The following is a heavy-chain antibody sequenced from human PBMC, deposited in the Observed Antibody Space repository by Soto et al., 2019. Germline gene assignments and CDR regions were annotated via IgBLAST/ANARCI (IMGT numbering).Heavy chain of an antibody. J-gene: IGHJ4*02. D-gene: IGHD1-26*01. CDR2: IHYSGRT. Sequence: SETQSLTCSVSNGSIRGFYWTWIRQPPSKILEWIGYIHYSGRTDYNPSLTSRATMSVDTSKNQFSLNLKSITTAFMELSSLRYDDTAVYYCATGTYIDFNYWGRGTLVTVS. CDR3: RYDDTAVYYCATGTYIDFNY. V-gene: IGHV4-59*01. CDR1: NGSIRGFY.